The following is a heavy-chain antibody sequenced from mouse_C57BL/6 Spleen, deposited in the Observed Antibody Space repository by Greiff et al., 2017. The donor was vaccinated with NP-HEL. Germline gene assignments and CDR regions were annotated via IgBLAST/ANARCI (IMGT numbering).Heavy chain of an antibody. CDR1: TSYW. J-gene: IGHJ2*01. Sequence: QVQLQQPGAELVKPGASVKMSFTSYWITWVKQRPGQGLEWIGDIYPGSGSTNYNEKFKSKATLTVDTSSSTAYMQLSSLTSEDSAVYYCARKAYYFDYWGQGTTLTVSS. CDR2: IYPGSGST. CDR3: ARKAYYFDY. V-gene: IGHV1-55*01.